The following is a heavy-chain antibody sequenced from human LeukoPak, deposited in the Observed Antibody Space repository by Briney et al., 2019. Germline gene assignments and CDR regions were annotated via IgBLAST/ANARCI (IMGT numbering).Heavy chain of an antibody. V-gene: IGHV4-59*01. Sequence: SETLSLTCTVSGGSISSYYWSWIRQPPGKGLEWIGYIYYSGSTNYNPSLRSRVTISVDTSKNQFSLKLSSVTAADTAVYYCARGLYSSGWSYYFDYWGQGTLVTVSS. CDR3: ARGLYSSGWSYYFDY. D-gene: IGHD6-19*01. CDR2: IYYSGST. J-gene: IGHJ4*02. CDR1: GGSISSYY.